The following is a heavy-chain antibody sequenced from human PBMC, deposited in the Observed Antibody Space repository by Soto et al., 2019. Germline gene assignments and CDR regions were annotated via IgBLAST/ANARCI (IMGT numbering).Heavy chain of an antibody. J-gene: IGHJ6*02. V-gene: IGHV1-69*13. CDR1: GGTFSSYA. CDR2: IIPIFGTA. Sequence: SVKVSCKASGGTFSSYAISWVRQAPGQGLEWMGGIIPIFGTAKYAQKFQGRVTITADESTSTAYMELSSLRSEDTAVYYCARDCGSWPEHYYGMDVWGQGTTVTVSS. D-gene: IGHD2-15*01. CDR3: ARDCGSWPEHYYGMDV.